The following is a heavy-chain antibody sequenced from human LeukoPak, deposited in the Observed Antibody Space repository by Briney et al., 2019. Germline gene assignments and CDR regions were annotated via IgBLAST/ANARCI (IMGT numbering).Heavy chain of an antibody. J-gene: IGHJ4*02. V-gene: IGHV3-66*01. CDR1: GFTVSSNY. Sequence: GGSLRLSCAASGFTVSSNYMSWVRQAPGKGLEWVSVIYSGGSTYYADSVKGRFTISRDNSKNTLYLQMNSLRAEDTAAYYCARERARTYFDYWGQGTLVTVSS. CDR3: ARERARTYFDY. CDR2: IYSGGST.